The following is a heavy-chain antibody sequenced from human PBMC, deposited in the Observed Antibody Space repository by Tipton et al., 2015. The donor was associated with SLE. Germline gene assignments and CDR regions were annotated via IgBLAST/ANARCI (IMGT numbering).Heavy chain of an antibody. CDR3: ARTRHSYNLRVFDL. CDR1: GFTFSNYA. J-gene: IGHJ3*01. D-gene: IGHD5-24*01. Sequence: SLRLSCAASGFTFSNYAVHWVRQAPGKRWEWVAGISYDGRNKYYADSVKGRVTISRDNTEDTLHLQVSSLTADDTAIFYCARTRHSYNLRVFDLWGQGTMVTVSS. CDR2: ISYDGRNK. V-gene: IGHV3-30*04.